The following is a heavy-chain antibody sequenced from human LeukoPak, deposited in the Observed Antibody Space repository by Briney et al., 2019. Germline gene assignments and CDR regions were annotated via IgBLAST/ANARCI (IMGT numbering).Heavy chain of an antibody. CDR3: ARGFPSSSRWFDP. CDR1: GGSISSSSYY. Sequence: SETLSLTCTVSGGSISSSSYYWGWIRQPPGKGLEWIGSIYYSGSTYYNPSLKSRVTISVDTSKNQFSLKLSSVTAADTAVYYCARGFPSSSRWFDPWGQGTLVTVSS. D-gene: IGHD6-6*01. J-gene: IGHJ5*02. CDR2: IYYSGST. V-gene: IGHV4-39*01.